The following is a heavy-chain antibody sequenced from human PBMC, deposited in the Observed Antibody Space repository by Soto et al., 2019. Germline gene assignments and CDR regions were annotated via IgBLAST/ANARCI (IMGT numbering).Heavy chain of an antibody. CDR1: GFTFGDYA. CDR3: ARDHPSSPCGGDY. CDR2: ISWNSGSR. Sequence: GGSLRLSFAASGFTFGDYAMHWVRQTPVKVLEWVSAISWNSGSRAYADSVRGRFTVSRDNAKNSLYLQMNSLRVEETAVYYFARDHPSSPCGGDYWGQGTLVTVSS. J-gene: IGHJ4*02. D-gene: IGHD2-2*01. V-gene: IGHV3-9*01.